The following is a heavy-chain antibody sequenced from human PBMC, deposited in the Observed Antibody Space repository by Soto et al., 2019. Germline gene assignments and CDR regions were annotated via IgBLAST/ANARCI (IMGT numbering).Heavy chain of an antibody. Sequence: QVRLVQSGAEVKKPGSSVRLSCTASGDTFSFYTISRVRQAHGQGPEWMGRIIPMVGMADYPQKFQGRVTISADKSTSTAYMVLSSLRSDDTAVYFCATNYGSGSTHFDYWGQGTLVTVSS. V-gene: IGHV1-69*02. J-gene: IGHJ4*02. D-gene: IGHD3-10*01. CDR1: GDTFSFYT. CDR2: IIPMVGMA. CDR3: ATNYGSGSTHFDY.